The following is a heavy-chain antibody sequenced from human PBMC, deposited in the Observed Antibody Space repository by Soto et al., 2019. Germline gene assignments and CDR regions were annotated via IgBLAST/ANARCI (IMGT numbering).Heavy chain of an antibody. Sequence: QVQLVQSGAEVKKPGASVKVSCKASGYTFTSYGISWVRQAPGQGLERMGWISAYNGNTNYAQKLQGRVTMTTDTSTSTAYMELRSLRSADTAVYYCARDTTRILWWWSDQNDAFDIWGEGTMVTVSS. J-gene: IGHJ3*02. V-gene: IGHV1-18*01. CDR1: GYTFTSYG. CDR3: ARDTTRILWWWSDQNDAFDI. CDR2: ISAYNGNT. D-gene: IGHD2-21*01.